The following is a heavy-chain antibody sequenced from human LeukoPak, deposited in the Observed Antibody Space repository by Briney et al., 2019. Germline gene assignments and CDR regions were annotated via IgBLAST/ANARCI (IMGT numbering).Heavy chain of an antibody. D-gene: IGHD3-10*01. CDR3: AKGNYGSGSFDFDY. Sequence: GRSLRLSCAVSGFTFSRYGMHWVRQAPGKGLEWVSAISGSGGSTYYADSVKGRFTISRDNSKNTLYLQMNSLTAEDTAVYYCAKGNYGSGSFDFDYWGQGTLVTVSS. CDR1: GFTFSRYG. J-gene: IGHJ4*02. V-gene: IGHV3-23*01. CDR2: ISGSGGST.